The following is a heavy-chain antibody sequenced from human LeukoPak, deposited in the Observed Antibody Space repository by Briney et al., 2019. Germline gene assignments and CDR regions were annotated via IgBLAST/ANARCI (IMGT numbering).Heavy chain of an antibody. CDR3: ARDLQSRGHSYGDY. D-gene: IGHD5-18*01. CDR1: GFTFSSYS. V-gene: IGHV3-21*01. CDR2: ISSSSSYI. J-gene: IGHJ4*02. Sequence: PGGSLRLSCAASGFTFSSYSMNWVRQAPGKGLEWVSSISSSSSYIYYADSVKGRFTISRDNAKNSLYLQMNSLRAEDTAVYYCARDLQSRGHSYGDYWGQGTLVTVSS.